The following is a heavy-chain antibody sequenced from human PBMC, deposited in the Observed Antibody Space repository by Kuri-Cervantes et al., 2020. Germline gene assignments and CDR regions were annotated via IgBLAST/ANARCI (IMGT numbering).Heavy chain of an antibody. CDR1: GGSISSSSYY. CDR3: ARVRVVVAATHYYYYGMDV. J-gene: IGHJ6*02. D-gene: IGHD2-15*01. Sequence: GSLRLSCTVSGGSISSSSYYWGWIRQPPGKGLEWIGSIYYSGSTYYNPSLKSRVTISVDTSKNQFSLKLSSVTAADTAVYYCARVRVVVAATHYYYYGMDVWGQGTTVTVSS. V-gene: IGHV4-39*07. CDR2: IYYSGST.